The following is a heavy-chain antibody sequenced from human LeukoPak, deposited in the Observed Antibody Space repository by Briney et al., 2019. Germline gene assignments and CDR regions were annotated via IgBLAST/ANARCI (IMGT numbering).Heavy chain of an antibody. Sequence: PGGSLRLSCAASGFTFSDYYMSWIRQAPGKGLEWVSAISGSGGSTYYADSVKGRFTISRDNSKNTLYLQMNSLRAEDTAVYYCAKPEEMATIEGDFDYWGQGTLVTVSS. CDR2: ISGSGGST. CDR1: GFTFSDYY. D-gene: IGHD5-24*01. V-gene: IGHV3-23*01. CDR3: AKPEEMATIEGDFDY. J-gene: IGHJ4*02.